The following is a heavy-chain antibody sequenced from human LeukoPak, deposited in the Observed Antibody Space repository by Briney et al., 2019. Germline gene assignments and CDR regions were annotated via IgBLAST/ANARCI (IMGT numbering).Heavy chain of an antibody. J-gene: IGHJ4*02. D-gene: IGHD3-22*01. Sequence: GESLRISCKGSGFTFSDYYMSWIRQAPGMGLEWVSYISSSSSYTNYADSVKGRFTISRDNAKNSLYLQMNSLRAEDTAVYYCARVYYDSSGYYYTFDYWGQGTLVTVSS. CDR3: ARVYYDSSGYYYTFDY. CDR1: GFTFSDYY. V-gene: IGHV3-11*03. CDR2: ISSSSSYT.